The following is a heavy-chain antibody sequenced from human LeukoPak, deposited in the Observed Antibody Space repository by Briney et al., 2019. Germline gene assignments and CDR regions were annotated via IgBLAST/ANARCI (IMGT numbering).Heavy chain of an antibody. V-gene: IGHV5-10-1*01. J-gene: IGHJ4*02. CDR2: INPSDSYT. D-gene: IGHD2-15*01. CDR3: ARLPPYYCSGGSCYLADY. Sequence: GESLKISCKGSGYSFTSYWISWVRQMPGKGLEWMGRINPSDSYTNYSPSFQGHVTISADKSISTAYLQWSSLKASDTAMYYCARLPPYYCSGGSCYLADYWGQGTLVTVSS. CDR1: GYSFTSYW.